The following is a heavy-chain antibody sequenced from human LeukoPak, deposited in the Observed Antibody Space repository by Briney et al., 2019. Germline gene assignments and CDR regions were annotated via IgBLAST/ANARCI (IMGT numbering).Heavy chain of an antibody. CDR2: ISANNGNR. J-gene: IGHJ4*02. CDR1: GYTFTSYG. CDR3: ARQGYGGHSRGAADY. D-gene: IGHD4-23*01. V-gene: IGHV1-18*01. Sequence: ASVKVSCKASGYTFTSYGISWVRQAPGQGLEWMGWISANNGNRNYALKLQDRVSMTTDTSTSTAYMELRSLRSDDTAVYYCARQGYGGHSRGAADYWGQGTLVTVSS.